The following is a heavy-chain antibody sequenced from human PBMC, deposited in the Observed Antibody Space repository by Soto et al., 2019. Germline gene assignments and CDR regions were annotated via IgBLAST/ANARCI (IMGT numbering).Heavy chain of an antibody. V-gene: IGHV3-9*01. CDR1: GFTFDDYA. J-gene: IGHJ6*03. CDR2: ISWNSGSI. CDR3: AKGGTMVRGVIGYMDV. Sequence: EVQLVESGGGLVQPGRSLRLSCAASGFTFDDYAMHWVRQAPGKGLEWVSGISWNSGSIGYADSVKGRFTISRDNAKNSLYLQMNSLRAEDTALYYCAKGGTMVRGVIGYMDVWGKGTTVTVSS. D-gene: IGHD3-10*01.